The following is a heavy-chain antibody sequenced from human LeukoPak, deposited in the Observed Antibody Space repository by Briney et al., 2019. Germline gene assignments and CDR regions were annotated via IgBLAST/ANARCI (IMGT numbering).Heavy chain of an antibody. J-gene: IGHJ4*02. CDR3: ARAIVGTENFDY. V-gene: IGHV3-30*10. D-gene: IGHD5-12*01. Sequence: GGSLRLSCEASGFIFTIHAMHWVRQAPGKGLEWVAVVSHDGRTQYYTDSVRGRFTISRDNSKSTFYLQMNRLRTDDTAVYYCARAIVGTENFDYWGQGTLVTVSS. CDR1: GFIFTIHA. CDR2: VSHDGRTQ.